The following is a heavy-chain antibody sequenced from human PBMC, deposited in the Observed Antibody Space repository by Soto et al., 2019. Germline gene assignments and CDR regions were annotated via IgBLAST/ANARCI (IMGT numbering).Heavy chain of an antibody. CDR1: GYTFTGYY. CDR3: ARASWYYYDSSGDAFDI. J-gene: IGHJ3*02. CDR2: INPNSGGT. D-gene: IGHD3-22*01. V-gene: IGHV1-2*04. Sequence: GAAVKVSCKACGYTFTGYYMPWVRQAPGQGLEWMGWINPNSGGTNYAQKFQGWVTMTRDTSISTAYMELSRLRSDDTVVYYCARASWYYYDSSGDAFDIWGQGTMVTVSS.